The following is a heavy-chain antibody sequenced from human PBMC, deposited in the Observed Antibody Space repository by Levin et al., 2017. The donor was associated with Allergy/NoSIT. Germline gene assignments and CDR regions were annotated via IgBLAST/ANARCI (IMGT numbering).Heavy chain of an antibody. V-gene: IGHV3-74*01. CDR1: GFTFSSNW. D-gene: IGHD2-21*01. J-gene: IGHJ4*02. Sequence: GGSLRLSCAASGFTFSSNWMHWVRQAPGKGLVWVSRVNEDGSGPNYYADSVKGRLTISRDNAKNTVCLQMNSLRAEDTAVYYCVRDLHLWRLAYWGQGIMVTVSS. CDR2: VNEDGSGP. CDR3: VRDLHLWRLAY.